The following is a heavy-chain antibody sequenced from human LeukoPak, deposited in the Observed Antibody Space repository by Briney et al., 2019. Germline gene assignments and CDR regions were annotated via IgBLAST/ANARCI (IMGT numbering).Heavy chain of an antibody. CDR3: AMDPCGGDCIWYFAV. J-gene: IGHJ2*01. CDR1: GFTFTSYA. D-gene: IGHD2-21*02. CDR2: ISTSGTSP. Sequence: GGSLRLSCSASGFTFTSYAMNWVPQAPGKGLEGVSTISTSGTSPYYADSVKGRFTNSRDNSKITLYLQMNSLRDEHTAIYYCAMDPCGGDCIWYFAVWGRGTLVTVSS. V-gene: IGHV3-23*01.